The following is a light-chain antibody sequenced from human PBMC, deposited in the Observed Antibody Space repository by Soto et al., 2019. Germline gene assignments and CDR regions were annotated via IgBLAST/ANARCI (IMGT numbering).Light chain of an antibody. J-gene: IGLJ1*01. CDR1: SSDVGSYNL. CDR2: EDS. V-gene: IGLV2-23*01. Sequence: QTVLTQPHYVFGSPGQSITISCTGTSSDVGSYNLVSWYQQHPVKAPKLMIYEDSKRPSGVSNRLSGSKSGNTASLKMSGLQAEDEANYYCWSYAGRSTYVFGTGTKLTVL. CDR3: WSYAGRSTYV.